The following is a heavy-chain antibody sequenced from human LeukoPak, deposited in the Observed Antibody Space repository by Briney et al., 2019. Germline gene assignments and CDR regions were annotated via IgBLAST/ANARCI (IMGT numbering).Heavy chain of an antibody. Sequence: GSLRLSCAASGFTFSNYGMNWIRQPPGKGLEWIGEIIHSGRTNYNPSLKSRVTISIDTSKNQFSLKLSSVTAADTAVYYCARGRSPVDWGQGTLVTVSS. CDR2: IIHSGRT. V-gene: IGHV4-34*01. J-gene: IGHJ4*02. CDR3: ARGRSPVD. D-gene: IGHD2-15*01. CDR1: GFTFSNYG.